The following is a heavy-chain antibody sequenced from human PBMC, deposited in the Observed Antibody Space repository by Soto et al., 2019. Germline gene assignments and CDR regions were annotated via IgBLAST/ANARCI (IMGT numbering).Heavy chain of an antibody. Sequence: GGSLRLSCAASGFPFSIYAMTWVRQAPGKGLEWVSVISAAGGSSYYADSVKGRLSISRDNSKNILYLQMNSLRAEDTAVYFCAKVTKRAAAGRYDYYFYGMDVWGQGTTVTVSS. D-gene: IGHD6-13*01. V-gene: IGHV3-23*01. CDR1: GFPFSIYA. J-gene: IGHJ6*02. CDR2: ISAAGGSS. CDR3: AKVTKRAAAGRYDYYFYGMDV.